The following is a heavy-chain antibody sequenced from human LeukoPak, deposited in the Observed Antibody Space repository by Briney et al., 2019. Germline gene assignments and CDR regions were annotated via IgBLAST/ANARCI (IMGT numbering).Heavy chain of an antibody. D-gene: IGHD6-19*01. CDR3: ARYRIAVTDLFDY. CDR2: ISSTSSYI. CDR1: GFTFSTYS. Sequence: GGSLRLSCAASGFTFSTYSMSWVRQAPGKGLQWVSSISSTSSYIYYADSVKGRFTISRDNAKNSLYLQMNSLRAEDTAVYYCARYRIAVTDLFDYWGQGTLVTVSS. J-gene: IGHJ4*02. V-gene: IGHV3-21*01.